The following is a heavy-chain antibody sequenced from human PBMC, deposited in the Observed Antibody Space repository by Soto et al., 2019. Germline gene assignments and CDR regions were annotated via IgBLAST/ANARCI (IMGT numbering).Heavy chain of an antibody. Sequence: SLRLSCAASGFSFVNYAMNWVRQAPGKGLEWVSGLSGSGTSTYYADSVKGRFTISRDNSRDTLFLQMNSLTADDTAVYYCAKATTNGGWFNPFDSWGHGALVTVSS. CDR1: GFSFVNYA. V-gene: IGHV3-23*01. CDR3: AKATTNGGWFNPFDS. CDR2: LSGSGTST. J-gene: IGHJ4*01. D-gene: IGHD6-19*01.